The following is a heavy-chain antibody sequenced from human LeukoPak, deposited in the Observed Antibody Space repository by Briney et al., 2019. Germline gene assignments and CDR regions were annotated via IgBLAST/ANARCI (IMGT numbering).Heavy chain of an antibody. D-gene: IGHD3-22*01. J-gene: IGHJ6*03. CDR1: GYTFSSYD. CDR3: ARVPITYYYDSSCYYYYYYFYMDV. V-gene: IGHV1-8*03. CDR2: IHSNSGNT. Sequence: ASVRLSCKASGYTFSSYDINWVRQASGQGLEWMGWIHSNSGNTGYAEKFQGRVTITRNISKNTPHMELSSLRCEDAAVFYCARVPITYYYDSSCYYYYYYFYMDVWGKGSTVSVCS.